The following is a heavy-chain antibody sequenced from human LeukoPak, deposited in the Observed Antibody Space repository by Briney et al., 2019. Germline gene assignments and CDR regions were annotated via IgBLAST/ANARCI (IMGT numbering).Heavy chain of an antibody. CDR1: GGSLSGYY. D-gene: IGHD5-12*01. J-gene: IGHJ3*02. Sequence: SETLSLTCAVYGGSLSGYYWSWFRQPPGKGLEWIGEVNHRGSTNYNPSLKSRVTISVDTSKNQFSMKLRSVTDADTAVYYCAREIIVARGAFDIWGQGTMVTVSS. CDR3: AREIIVARGAFDI. V-gene: IGHV4-34*01. CDR2: VNHRGST.